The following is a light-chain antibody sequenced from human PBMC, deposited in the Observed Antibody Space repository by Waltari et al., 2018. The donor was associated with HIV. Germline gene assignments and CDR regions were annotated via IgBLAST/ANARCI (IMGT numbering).Light chain of an antibody. J-gene: IGLJ1*01. CDR2: DDS. CDR1: NIGNKS. V-gene: IGLV3-21*02. CDR3: QVGDSGSDHPGV. Sequence: SYVLTQPPSVSVAPGQTTRITCGGDNIGNKSVHWYQQKPGQAPVLVVFDDSDRPSGIPERFSGSNSGNTATLTVSRVEAGDEADYYCQVGDSGSDHPGVFGTGTKVTVL.